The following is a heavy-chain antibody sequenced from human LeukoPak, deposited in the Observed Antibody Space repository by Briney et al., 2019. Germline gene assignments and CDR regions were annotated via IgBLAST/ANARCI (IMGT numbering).Heavy chain of an antibody. D-gene: IGHD6-25*01. V-gene: IGHV3-21*01. CDR3: ARFAAGGSYYYFMDV. CDR1: GFIFSSYN. J-gene: IGHJ6*03. Sequence: GGSLRLSCAASGFIFSSYNMNWVRQAPGKGLEWVSSFTSSSSSIYYADSVKGRFTISRDNTRNSLYLQMNSLRADDTAVYYCARFAAGGSYYYFMDVWGKGTTVTVSS. CDR2: FTSSSSSI.